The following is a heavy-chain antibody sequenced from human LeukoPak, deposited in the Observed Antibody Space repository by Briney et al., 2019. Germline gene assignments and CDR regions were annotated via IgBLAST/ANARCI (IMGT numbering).Heavy chain of an antibody. CDR2: ISGNGGRT. J-gene: IGHJ5*02. V-gene: IGHV3-53*01. D-gene: IGHD3-10*01. CDR3: ARDHSGLGSYPDP. CDR1: GFTVRSNY. Sequence: PGGSLRLSCAASGFTVRSNYMTWVRQAPGKGLEWVSAISGNGGRTFFADSVKGRFTISRDNSKNTLYLQMNSLRAGDSAVYYCARDHSGLGSYPDPWGQGTLVTVSS.